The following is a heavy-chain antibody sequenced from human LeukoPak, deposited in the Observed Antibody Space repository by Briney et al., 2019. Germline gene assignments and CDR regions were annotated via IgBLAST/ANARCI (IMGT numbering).Heavy chain of an antibody. CDR3: ARVLRGYSSPYYYYGMDV. Sequence: GGSLRLSCAASGFTFSNYWMHWVRQAPGKGLVWVSRINSDGSATTYADSLKGRFTISRDNAKNTLYLQMNSLRAEDTAVYTCARVLRGYSSPYYYYGMDVWGQGTTVTVSS. CDR2: INSDGSAT. J-gene: IGHJ6*02. V-gene: IGHV3-74*01. D-gene: IGHD5-18*01. CDR1: GFTFSNYW.